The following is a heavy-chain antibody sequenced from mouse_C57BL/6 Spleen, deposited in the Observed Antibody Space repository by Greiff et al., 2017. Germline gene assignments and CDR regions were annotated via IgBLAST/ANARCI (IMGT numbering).Heavy chain of an antibody. D-gene: IGHD1-1*01. CDR3: ASITTVVATDYYAMDD. Sequence: QVQLQQPGAELVRPGTSVKLSCKASGYTFTSYWMHWVKQRPGQGLEWIGVIDPSDSYTNYNQKFKGKATLTVDTSSSTAYMQLSSLTSEDSAVYYCASITTVVATDYYAMDDWGQGTSVTVSS. CDR2: IDPSDSYT. J-gene: IGHJ4*01. CDR1: GYTFTSYW. V-gene: IGHV1-59*01.